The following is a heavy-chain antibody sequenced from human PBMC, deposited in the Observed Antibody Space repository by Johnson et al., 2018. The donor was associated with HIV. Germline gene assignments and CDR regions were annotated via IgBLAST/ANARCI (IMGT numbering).Heavy chain of an antibody. Sequence: QVQLVESRGGVVQPGRSLRLSCAASGFTFSSYGMHWVRQAPGTGLEWVAFIRYDGSNKYYADSVKGRVPISRDNSKNTLYLQMNSLRAEDTAMYYCAKDNLKRTRGSDAFDIWGQGTRVTVSS. D-gene: IGHD2-15*01. CDR1: GFTFSSYG. CDR3: AKDNLKRTRGSDAFDI. J-gene: IGHJ3*02. V-gene: IGHV3-30*02. CDR2: IRYDGSNK.